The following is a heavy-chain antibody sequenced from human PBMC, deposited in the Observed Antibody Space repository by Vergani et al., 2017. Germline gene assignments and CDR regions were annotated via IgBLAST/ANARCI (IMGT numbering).Heavy chain of an antibody. Sequence: QVQLVESGGGVVQPGRSLRLSCAASGFTFSSYGMHWVRQAPGKGLEGVAVISYDGSNKYYADSVKGRFTISRDNSKNTLYLQMNSLRAEDTAVYYCAKGRNGDFGEYYYSMDVWGKGTTVTVSS. V-gene: IGHV3-30*18. CDR1: GFTFSSYG. CDR3: AKGRNGDFGEYYYSMDV. CDR2: ISYDGSNK. J-gene: IGHJ6*03. D-gene: IGHD3-10*01.